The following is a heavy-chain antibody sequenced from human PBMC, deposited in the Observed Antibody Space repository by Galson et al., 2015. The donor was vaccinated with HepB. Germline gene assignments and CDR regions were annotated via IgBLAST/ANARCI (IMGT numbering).Heavy chain of an antibody. D-gene: IGHD6-19*01. CDR2: ISGSGGTT. J-gene: IGHJ4*02. CDR1: GFTFSSHA. Sequence: SLRLSCAASGFTFSSHAMGWVRQAPGKGLEWVSTISGSGGTTYYADSVKGRFTISRDNSKNTLYLQMNSLSAEDTAVYYCVTLGRQWLVAYFDYWGQGTLVTVSS. V-gene: IGHV3-23*01. CDR3: VTLGRQWLVAYFDY.